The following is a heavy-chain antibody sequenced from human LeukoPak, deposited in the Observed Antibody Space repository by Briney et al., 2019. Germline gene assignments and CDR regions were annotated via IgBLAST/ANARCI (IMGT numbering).Heavy chain of an antibody. D-gene: IGHD3-22*01. J-gene: IGHJ4*02. CDR2: INHSGST. CDR1: GGSFSGYY. V-gene: IGHV4-34*01. Sequence: SETLSLTCAVYGGSFSGYYWSWIRQPPGKGLEWIGEINHSGSTNYNPSLKSRVTISVKTSKNQFSLKLSSVTAADTAIYYCARVTGYMIEDYFDYWGQGTLVTVSS. CDR3: ARVTGYMIEDYFDY.